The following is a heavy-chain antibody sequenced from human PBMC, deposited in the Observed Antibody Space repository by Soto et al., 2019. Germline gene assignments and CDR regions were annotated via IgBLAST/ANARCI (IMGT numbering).Heavy chain of an antibody. Sequence: QMQLVESGGGVVQPGRSLRLSCAASGFIFSSYGMHWVRQAPGKGLEWVTFISYDGSIKYYGDSVKGRFTISRDNSKNKLYLEMNSLRAEDTAVYYGANGGEGGREEHYYYGLYVWGQGTTVTVSS. CDR1: GFIFSSYG. CDR2: ISYDGSIK. J-gene: IGHJ6*02. CDR3: ANGGEGGREEHYYYGLYV. D-gene: IGHD2-15*01. V-gene: IGHV3-30*18.